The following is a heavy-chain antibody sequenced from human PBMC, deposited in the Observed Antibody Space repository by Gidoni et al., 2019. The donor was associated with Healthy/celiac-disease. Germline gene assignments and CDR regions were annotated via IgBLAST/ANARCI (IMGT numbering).Heavy chain of an antibody. CDR3: ARDQSIVVVPAAISWFDP. CDR1: GSTFSSYA. D-gene: IGHD2-2*01. CDR2: ISYDGSNK. J-gene: IGHJ5*02. V-gene: IGHV3-30-3*01. Sequence: QVQLVESGGGVVQPGRSLRLSCAAAGSTFSSYAMHWVRQAPGKGLDWVAVISYDGSNKYYADSVKGRFTISRDNSKNTLYLQMNSLRAEDTAVYYCARDQSIVVVPAAISWFDPWGQGTLVTVSS.